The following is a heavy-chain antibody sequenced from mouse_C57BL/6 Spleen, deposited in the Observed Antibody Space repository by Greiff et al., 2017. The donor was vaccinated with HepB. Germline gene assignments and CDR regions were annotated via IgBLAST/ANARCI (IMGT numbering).Heavy chain of an antibody. CDR2: ISSGGDYI. CDR1: GFTFSSYA. D-gene: IGHD2-12*01. Sequence: DVMLVESGEGLVKPGGSLKLSCAASGFTFSSYAMSWVRQTPEKRLEWVAYISSGGDYIYYADTVKGRFTISRDNARNTLYLQMSSLKSEDTAMYYCTRGRYSYFDYWGQGTTLTVSS. V-gene: IGHV5-9-1*02. J-gene: IGHJ2*01. CDR3: TRGRYSYFDY.